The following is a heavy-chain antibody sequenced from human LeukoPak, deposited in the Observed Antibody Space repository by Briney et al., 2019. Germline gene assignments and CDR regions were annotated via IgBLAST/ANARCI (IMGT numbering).Heavy chain of an antibody. J-gene: IGHJ4*02. V-gene: IGHV3-33*01. CDR2: IWYDGSNK. CDR3: ARGGDPKEYYFDY. Sequence: GGSLRLSCAASGFTFSSYGMHWVRQAPGKGLEWVAVIWYDGSNKYYADSVEGRFTISRGNSKNTLYLQMNSLRAEDTAVYYCARGGDPKEYYFDYWGQGTLVTVSS. D-gene: IGHD4-17*01. CDR1: GFTFSSYG.